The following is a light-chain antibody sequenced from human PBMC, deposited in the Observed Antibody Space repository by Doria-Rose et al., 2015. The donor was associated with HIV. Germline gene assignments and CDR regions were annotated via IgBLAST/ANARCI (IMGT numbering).Light chain of an antibody. Sequence: TQSPGTLSLSPGERATLSCRASQRVKSSYLAWYQQKPGQAPRLLIYDASTRATGIPDRFSGSGSGADFTLTISRLEPEDVAVYYCHQYGTSWTFGQGTKVEI. V-gene: IGKV3-20*01. CDR2: DAS. CDR3: HQYGTSWT. J-gene: IGKJ1*01. CDR1: QRVKSSY.